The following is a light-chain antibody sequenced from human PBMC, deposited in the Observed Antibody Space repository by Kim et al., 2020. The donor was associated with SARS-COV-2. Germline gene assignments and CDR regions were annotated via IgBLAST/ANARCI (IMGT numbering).Light chain of an antibody. CDR1: GCSSDDYY. CDR2: EDD. Sequence: QTDTSYCARSGCSSDDYYVRWYQQRPGGVPTTVIYEDDQRPSGVSHRFSGSIDNSSNSASLTISGLRTEDEADYYCQSYNRDNVLFGGGTQLTVL. CDR3: QSYNRDNVL. V-gene: IGLV6-57*03. J-gene: IGLJ2*01.